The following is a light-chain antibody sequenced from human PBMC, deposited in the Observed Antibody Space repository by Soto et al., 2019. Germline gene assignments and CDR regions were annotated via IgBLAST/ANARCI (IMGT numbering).Light chain of an antibody. CDR2: GAS. CDR3: HHYGGSSWT. J-gene: IGKJ1*01. Sequence: EIVLAQSPGTLSLSPGERATLSCRASQSVSISYLAWYQQKPGQAPRLLIYGASGRATGIPDRFSGSGSETDFTLTISRLEPEDCAVYYCHHYGGSSWTFGQGTKVEIK. V-gene: IGKV3-20*01. CDR1: QSVSISY.